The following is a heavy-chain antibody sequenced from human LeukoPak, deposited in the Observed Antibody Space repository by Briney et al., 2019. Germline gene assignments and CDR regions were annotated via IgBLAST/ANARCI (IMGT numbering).Heavy chain of an antibody. CDR1: GGSISSGGYY. CDR3: ARDSLGYYFDY. CDR2: IYYSGST. V-gene: IGHV4-31*03. D-gene: IGHD6-13*01. J-gene: IGHJ4*02. Sequence: PSETLSLICTVSGGSISSGGYYWSWIRQHPGKGLEWIGYIYYSGSTYYNPSLKSRVTISVDTSKNQFSLKLSSVTAADTAVYYCARDSLGYYFDYWGQGTLVTVSS.